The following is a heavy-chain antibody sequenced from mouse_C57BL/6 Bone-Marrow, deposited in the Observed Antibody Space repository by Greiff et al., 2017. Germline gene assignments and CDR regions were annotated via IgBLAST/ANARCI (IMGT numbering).Heavy chain of an antibody. J-gene: IGHJ4*01. Sequence: EVKLMESGGGLVKPGGSLKLSCAASGFTFSSYAMSWVRQTPEKRLEWVATISDGGSYTYYPDNVKGRFTISRDNAKNNLYLQMSNLKSEDTAMYYCARNGITPYAMDYWGQGTSVTVSS. V-gene: IGHV5-4*03. D-gene: IGHD1-1*01. CDR3: ARNGITPYAMDY. CDR1: GFTFSSYA. CDR2: ISDGGSYT.